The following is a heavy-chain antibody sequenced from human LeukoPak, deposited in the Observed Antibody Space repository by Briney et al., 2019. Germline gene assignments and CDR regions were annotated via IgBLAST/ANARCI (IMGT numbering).Heavy chain of an antibody. CDR1: AGSINNNY. D-gene: IGHD3-22*01. CDR3: ARIHRRADASGHYYEDWYFDL. Sequence: PSQSLSLTCTLAAGSINNNYCSWVRQPAGGVMEWIGRTYASVSTNYTLSLKSQVTMSVDTSNNQLSLNMTSVTAADTAVYYCARIHRRADASGHYYEDWYFDLWGSGTLVTVSS. CDR2: TYASVST. V-gene: IGHV4-4*07. J-gene: IGHJ2*01.